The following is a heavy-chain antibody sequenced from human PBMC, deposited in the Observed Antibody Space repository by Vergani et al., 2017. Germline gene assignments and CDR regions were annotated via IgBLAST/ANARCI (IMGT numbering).Heavy chain of an antibody. D-gene: IGHD3-10*01. CDR1: NDSVSNTFYY. CDR3: GRVADFYGLGSRLLDL. V-gene: IGHV4-39*07. J-gene: IGHJ5*02. Sequence: QVQLQESGPGLVKPSETLSLTCTVPNDSVSNTFYYWGWIRQTPGKGLEWIGSIYYSGSTYYNPSLESRVTMSVDTSKSQFSLKLNSVTAADTAVYYCGRVADFYGLGSRLLDLWGQGILVTVSS. CDR2: IYYSGST.